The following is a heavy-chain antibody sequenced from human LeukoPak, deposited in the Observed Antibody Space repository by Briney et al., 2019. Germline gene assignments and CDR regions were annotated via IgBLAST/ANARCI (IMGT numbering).Heavy chain of an antibody. CDR3: ARTSITIFGVVFPFDY. D-gene: IGHD3-3*01. J-gene: IGHJ4*02. Sequence: PSETLSLTCTVSGGSISSHYWSWIRQPPGKGLEWIGYIYYSGSTNYNPSLKSRVTISVDTSKNQFSLKLSSVTDADTAVYYCARTSITIFGVVFPFDYWGQGTLVTVSS. CDR1: GGSISSHY. CDR2: IYYSGST. V-gene: IGHV4-59*11.